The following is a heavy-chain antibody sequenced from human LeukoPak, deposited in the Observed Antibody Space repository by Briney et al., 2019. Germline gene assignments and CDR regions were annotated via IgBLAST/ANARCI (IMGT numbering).Heavy chain of an antibody. V-gene: IGHV3-23*01. Sequence: GGSLRLSCAASGFTFSSYGMSWVRQAPGKGLEWVSAISGSGGSTYYADSVKGRFTISRDNSNNRLHLQMNSLRAEDTAVYYCARFYKDYSGSGSYGYYYYYYMDVWGKGTTVTISS. CDR2: ISGSGGST. CDR1: GFTFSSYG. J-gene: IGHJ6*03. CDR3: ARFYKDYSGSGSYGYYYYYYMDV. D-gene: IGHD3-10*01.